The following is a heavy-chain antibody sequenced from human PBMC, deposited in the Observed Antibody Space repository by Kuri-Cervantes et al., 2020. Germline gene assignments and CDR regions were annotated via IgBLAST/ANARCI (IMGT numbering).Heavy chain of an antibody. CDR2: ISYDGSNK. D-gene: IGHD1-7*01. Sequence: GGSLRLSCAASGFTFSSYAMHWVRQAPGKGLEWVAVISYDGSNKYYADSVKGRFTISRDNSKDTLFLQMNSLKPGDTAVYYCARDSDTFGNYDFDSWGPGTQVTVSS. J-gene: IGHJ4*02. CDR1: GFTFSSYA. CDR3: ARDSDTFGNYDFDS. V-gene: IGHV3-30-3*01.